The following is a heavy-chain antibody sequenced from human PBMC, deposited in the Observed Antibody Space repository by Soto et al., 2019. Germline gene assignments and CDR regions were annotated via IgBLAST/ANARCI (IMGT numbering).Heavy chain of an antibody. Sequence: QVQLVESGGGVVQPGRSLRLSCAASGFTFSSYGMHWVRQAPGKGLEWVAVIWYDGSNKYYADSVKGRFTISRDNSKNTLYLQMNSLGAEDTAVYYCAREDDAFDIWGQGTMVTVSS. CDR1: GFTFSSYG. CDR3: AREDDAFDI. J-gene: IGHJ3*02. V-gene: IGHV3-33*01. CDR2: IWYDGSNK.